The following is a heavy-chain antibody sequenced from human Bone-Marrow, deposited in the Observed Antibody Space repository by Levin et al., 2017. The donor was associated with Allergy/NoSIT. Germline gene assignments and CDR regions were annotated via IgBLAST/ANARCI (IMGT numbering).Heavy chain of an antibody. Sequence: GASVKVSCVVSGFTVSNNQMNWVRQAPGKGLEWVSVIYSGGSTYYADSVRGRVTVSRDSSENTVYLQMNSLRAEDTALYYCARFDYNSGISYWGQGTLVTVSS. V-gene: IGHV3-53*01. CDR1: GFTVSNNQ. CDR2: IYSGGST. D-gene: IGHD3-10*01. CDR3: ARFDYNSGISY. J-gene: IGHJ4*02.